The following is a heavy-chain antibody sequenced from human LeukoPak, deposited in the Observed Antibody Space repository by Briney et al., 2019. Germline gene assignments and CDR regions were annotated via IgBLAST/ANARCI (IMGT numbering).Heavy chain of an antibody. J-gene: IGHJ6*03. CDR3: ARGIRDYYDSSGHYYVGTGGDYMDV. V-gene: IGHV1-8*01. CDR1: GYTFTSYD. CDR2: MNPNSGNT. D-gene: IGHD3-22*01. Sequence: ASVKVSCKASGYTFTSYDINWVRQATGQGLEWMGWMNPNSGNTGYAQKFQGRVTMTRNTSISTAYMELSSLRSEDTAVYYCARGIRDYYDSSGHYYVGTGGDYMDVWGKGTTVTVSS.